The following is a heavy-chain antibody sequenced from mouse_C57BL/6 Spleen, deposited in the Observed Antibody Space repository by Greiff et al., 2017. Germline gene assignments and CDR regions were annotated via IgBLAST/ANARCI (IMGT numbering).Heavy chain of an antibody. J-gene: IGHJ4*01. V-gene: IGHV14-2*01. CDR2: IDPEDGET. D-gene: IGHD1-1*01. CDR1: GFNIKDYY. CDR3: AYYYGSSPYYYAMDY. Sequence: VQLQQSGAELVKPGASVKLSCTASGFNIKDYYMHWVKQRTEQGLEWIGRIDPEDGETKYARKVQGKATITADTSSNTAYLQLSSLTSEDTAVYYCAYYYGSSPYYYAMDYWGQGTSVTVSS.